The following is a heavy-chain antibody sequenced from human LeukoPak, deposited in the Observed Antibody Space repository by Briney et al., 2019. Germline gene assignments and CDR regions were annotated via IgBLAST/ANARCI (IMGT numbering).Heavy chain of an antibody. CDR3: ARDRGGSYGGAGNWFDP. Sequence: SETLSLTCTVSGGSISSYYWSWIRQPPGKGLEWIGYIYYSGSTNYNPSLKSRVTISVDTSKNQFSLKLSSVTAADTAVYYCARDRGGSYGGAGNWFDPWGQGTLVTVSS. D-gene: IGHD1-26*01. V-gene: IGHV4-59*01. CDR2: IYYSGST. J-gene: IGHJ5*02. CDR1: GGSISSYY.